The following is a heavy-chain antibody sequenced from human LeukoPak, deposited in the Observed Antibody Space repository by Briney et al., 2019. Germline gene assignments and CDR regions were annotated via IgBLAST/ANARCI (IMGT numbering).Heavy chain of an antibody. CDR2: IYYSGST. D-gene: IGHD6-19*01. J-gene: IGHJ4*02. CDR1: GGSISSYY. Sequence: SETLSLTCTVSGGSISSYYWSWIRQPPGKGLEWIGYIYYSGSTNYNPSLKSRVTISVDTSKNQFSLKLSSVTAADTAVYYCARHLTPHSEYSSGWYTGKEGFDYWGQGTLVTVSS. CDR3: ARHLTPHSEYSSGWYTGKEGFDY. V-gene: IGHV4-59*08.